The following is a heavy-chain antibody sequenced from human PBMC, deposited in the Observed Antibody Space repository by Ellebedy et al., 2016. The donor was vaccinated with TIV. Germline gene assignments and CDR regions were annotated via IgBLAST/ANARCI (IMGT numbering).Heavy chain of an antibody. J-gene: IGHJ4*02. CDR2: MNGDGNER. V-gene: IGHV3-7*03. CDR3: TKETWFRMDY. Sequence: GESLKISCAVSGFTFSTSWMSWVRQAPGQGLEWVANMNGDGNERYYVDSVEGRFTISRDNAKNSLYLQMNSLRAEDTAVYYCTKETWFRMDYWGQGALVTVSS. D-gene: IGHD3-10*01. CDR1: GFTFSTSW.